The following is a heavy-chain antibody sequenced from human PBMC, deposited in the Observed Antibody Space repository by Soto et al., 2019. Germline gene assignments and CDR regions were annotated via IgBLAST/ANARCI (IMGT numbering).Heavy chain of an antibody. V-gene: IGHV3-23*01. CDR3: AKNGASSKTWYMWYYALDV. CDR1: GFTFSDYA. D-gene: IGHD6-13*01. CDR2: ISSSGGNT. J-gene: IGHJ6*02. Sequence: GESLKISCAVSGFTFSDYAMTWVRQAPGKGLEWVSGISSSGGNTYYADSVKGRFTITRDNSKNTLSLQMDSLRAEDTAVYYCAKNGASSKTWYMWYYALDVWGQGTTVTVSS.